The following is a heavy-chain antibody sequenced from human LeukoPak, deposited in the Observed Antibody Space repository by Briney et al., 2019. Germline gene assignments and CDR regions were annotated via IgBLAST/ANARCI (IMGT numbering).Heavy chain of an antibody. Sequence: PSQTLSLTCTVSGGSISRGGYYWSWIRQHPGKGLEWIGYIYYSGSTYYNPSLKSRVTISLDTSKNQFSLNLSAVTAADTAVYYCARVTTRGTRTRGYYFDYWGQGTLVTVSS. V-gene: IGHV4-31*03. CDR1: GGSISRGGYY. CDR2: IYYSGST. J-gene: IGHJ4*02. D-gene: IGHD1-14*01. CDR3: ARVTTRGTRTRGYYFDY.